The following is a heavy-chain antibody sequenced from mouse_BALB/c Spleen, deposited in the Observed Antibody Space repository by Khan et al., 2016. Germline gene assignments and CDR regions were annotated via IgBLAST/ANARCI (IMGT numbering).Heavy chain of an antibody. J-gene: IGHJ3*01. V-gene: IGHV9-3*02. CDR2: INTNTGEP. Sequence: QIQLVQSGPELQKPGETVKISCKASGYTFTNYGMNWVKQAPGKGLKWMGRINTNTGEPTYAEEFKGRYAFSLETSARTAYLQIHNLKNEDPATYFCAEDYYGSNWFAYWGPGTLHTVSA. D-gene: IGHD1-1*01. CDR1: GYTFTNYG. CDR3: AEDYYGSNWFAY.